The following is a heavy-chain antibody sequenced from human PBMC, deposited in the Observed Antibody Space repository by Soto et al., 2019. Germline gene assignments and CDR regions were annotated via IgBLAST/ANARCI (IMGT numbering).Heavy chain of an antibody. CDR2: INTAGTT. Sequence: EVQLLESGGGLVQPGGSLRLSCAASGFTFTTYAMTWVRQAPGKGLEWLSAINTAGTTYYAGSVKGRFTISRDNAKNTLYLQMNGLRVEDTAVYYGAKDWYEDSWGQGTLVTVSS. V-gene: IGHV3-23*01. CDR1: GFTFTTYA. CDR3: AKDWYEDS. D-gene: IGHD6-13*01. J-gene: IGHJ4*02.